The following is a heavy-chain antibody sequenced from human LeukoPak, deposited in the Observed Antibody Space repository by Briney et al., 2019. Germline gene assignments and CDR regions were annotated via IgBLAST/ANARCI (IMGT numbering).Heavy chain of an antibody. Sequence: SVKVSCKASGGTFGSYAISWVRQAPGQGLEWMGGIIPIFGTANYAQKFQGRVTITADESTSTAYMELSSLRSEDTAVYYCVRDVPSGLFDYWGQGTLVTVSS. CDR2: IIPIFGTA. J-gene: IGHJ4*02. V-gene: IGHV1-69*13. D-gene: IGHD3-10*01. CDR1: GGTFGSYA. CDR3: VRDVPSGLFDY.